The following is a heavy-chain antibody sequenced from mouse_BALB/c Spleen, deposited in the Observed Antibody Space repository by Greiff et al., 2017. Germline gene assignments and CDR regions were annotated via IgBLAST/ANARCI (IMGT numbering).Heavy chain of an antibody. J-gene: IGHJ4*01. D-gene: IGHD1-1*01. CDR3: ARVYGSMDY. Sequence: EVPVVESGGGLVKPGGSLKLSCAASGFTFSSYAMSWVRQSPEKRLEWVAEISSGGSYTYYPDTVTGRFTISRENAKNTLYLEMSSLRSEDTAMYYCARVYGSMDYWGQGTTVTVSS. CDR2: ISSGGSYT. V-gene: IGHV5-9-4*01. CDR1: GFTFSSYA.